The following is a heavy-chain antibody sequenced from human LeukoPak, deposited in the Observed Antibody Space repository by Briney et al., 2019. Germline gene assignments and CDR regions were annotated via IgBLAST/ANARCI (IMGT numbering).Heavy chain of an antibody. Sequence: SETLSLTCTVSGGSISSYYWSWIRQPPGKGLEWIGYIYYSGSTNYNPSLKSRVTISVDTSKNQFSLKLSSVTAADTAVYYCARGSYSSSSAFDIWGQGTMVTVSS. CDR3: ARGSYSSSSAFDI. CDR1: GGSISSYY. D-gene: IGHD6-6*01. J-gene: IGHJ3*02. V-gene: IGHV4-59*01. CDR2: IYYSGST.